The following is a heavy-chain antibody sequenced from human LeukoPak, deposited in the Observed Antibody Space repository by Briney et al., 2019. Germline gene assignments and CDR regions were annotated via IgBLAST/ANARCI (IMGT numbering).Heavy chain of an antibody. V-gene: IGHV3-23*01. D-gene: IGHD1/OR15-1a*01. CDR3: AKDTPRLGNNPYFDS. J-gene: IGHJ4*02. CDR2: ISDSGTYT. Sequence: GSLRLSCAASGFNFTSYAMTWVRQAPGEGLDWVSAISDSGTYTYYADSVKGRFTISRDNSKNTLYLQMNSLRVEDTAVYYCAKDTPRLGNNPYFDSWGQGTLVTVSS. CDR1: GFNFTSYA.